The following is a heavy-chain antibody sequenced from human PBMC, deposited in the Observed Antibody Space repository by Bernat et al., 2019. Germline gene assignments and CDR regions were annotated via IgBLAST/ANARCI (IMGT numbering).Heavy chain of an antibody. J-gene: IGHJ4*02. Sequence: QVQLVQSGAEVKKPGSSVKVSCKASGGTFSSYAISWVRQAPGQGLEWMGRIIPILGIANYAQKFQGRVTITADKSMSTAYMELSSLRSEDTAVYYCARAYYYYDSSGYTYFDYWGQGTLVTVSS. V-gene: IGHV1-69*04. D-gene: IGHD3-22*01. CDR2: IIPILGIA. CDR3: ARAYYYYDSSGYTYFDY. CDR1: GGTFSSYA.